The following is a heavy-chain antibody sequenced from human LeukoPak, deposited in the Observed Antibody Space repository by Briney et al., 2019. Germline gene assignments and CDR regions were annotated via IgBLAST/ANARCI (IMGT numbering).Heavy chain of an antibody. V-gene: IGHV3-21*06. CDR2: ISSGSSYI. CDR1: GFAFKNYG. Sequence: GGSLRLSCAASGFAFKNYGMTWVRQAPGKGLEWVSSISSGSSYIDYADSLQGRFTISRDNAKSSLYLQMNSLRGEDTAVYYCARSKGGAQREYGMDVWGQGTTVTVSS. J-gene: IGHJ6*02. D-gene: IGHD1-1*01. CDR3: ARSKGGAQREYGMDV.